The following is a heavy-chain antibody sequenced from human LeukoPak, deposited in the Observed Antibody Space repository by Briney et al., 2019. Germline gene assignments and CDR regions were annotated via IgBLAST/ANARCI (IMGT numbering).Heavy chain of an antibody. CDR1: GYIFTSYY. CDR2: INPSDGST. J-gene: IGHJ4*02. CDR3: ARGAYAGSSSYFVY. V-gene: IGHV1-46*01. Sequence: ASVKVSCKASGYIFTSYYIHWVRQAPGQGLEWMGIINPSDGSTDYAQKFQGRVTMARDTSTSTVYMELSSLRSEDTAVYYCARGAYAGSSSYFVYWGQGTLVAVSS. D-gene: IGHD6-6*01.